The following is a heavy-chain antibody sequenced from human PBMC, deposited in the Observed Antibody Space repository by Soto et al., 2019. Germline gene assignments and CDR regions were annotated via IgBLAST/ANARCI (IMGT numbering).Heavy chain of an antibody. V-gene: IGHV3-7*03. D-gene: IGHD6-19*01. CDR3: ASVPGSPGYHGLDV. CDR2: IKHDGSEK. J-gene: IGHJ6*02. CDR1: GLTFSKYW. Sequence: EVQLVESGGGLVQPGGSLRLSCATSGLTFSKYWMTWVRQAPGKGLEWVATIKHDGSEKSNLYYVEGRFTISRDNAKNSLSLQMNSLRVEDTAVYFCASVPGSPGYHGLDVWGQGTTVTVSS.